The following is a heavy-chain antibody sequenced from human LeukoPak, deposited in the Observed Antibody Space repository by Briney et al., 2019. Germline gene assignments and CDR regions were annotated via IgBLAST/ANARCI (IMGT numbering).Heavy chain of an antibody. J-gene: IGHJ4*02. V-gene: IGHV4-34*10. D-gene: IGHD3-3*01. CDR1: GGSFSGYY. CDR2: FYYSGTT. Sequence: SETLSLTCAVYGGSFSGYYWSWIRQPPGKGLEWIGSFYYSGTTYYNPSLKGRVTMSVDTSKNRFSLKVSSVTAADTALYYCARAFRVAIFDYWGQGTLVTVSS. CDR3: ARAFRVAIFDY.